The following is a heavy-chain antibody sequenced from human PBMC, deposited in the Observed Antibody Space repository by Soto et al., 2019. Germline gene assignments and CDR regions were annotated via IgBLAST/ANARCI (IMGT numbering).Heavy chain of an antibody. V-gene: IGHV1-2*02. CDR3: ARGKAGFTIFGVVNNWFDP. J-gene: IGHJ5*02. D-gene: IGHD3-3*01. Sequence: SVKVSCKASGYTFTGYYMHWVRQAPGQGLEWMGWINPNSGGTNYAQKFQGRVTMTRDTSISTAYMELSRLRSDDTAVYYCARGKAGFTIFGVVNNWFDPWGQGTLVTVSS. CDR1: GYTFTGYY. CDR2: INPNSGGT.